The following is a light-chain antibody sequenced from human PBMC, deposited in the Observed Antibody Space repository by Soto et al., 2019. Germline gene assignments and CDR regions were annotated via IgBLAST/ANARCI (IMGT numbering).Light chain of an antibody. V-gene: IGKV3-20*01. CDR1: QSFSSSS. CDR2: GAS. CDR3: QQYGSSPLT. Sequence: EIVLTQSPGTLSLSPGERATLSSRASQSFSSSSLAWYQQKPGQAPRLLIYGASSRATGIPDRFSGSGSGTDFTLTISRLEPEDFAVYYCQQYGSSPLTFGQGTKLEIK. J-gene: IGKJ2*01.